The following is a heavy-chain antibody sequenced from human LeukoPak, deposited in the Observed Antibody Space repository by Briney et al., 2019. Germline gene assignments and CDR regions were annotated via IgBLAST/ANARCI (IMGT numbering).Heavy chain of an antibody. CDR2: INPNSGGT. CDR1: GYTFTGYY. V-gene: IGHV1-2*02. Sequence: GASVKVSCKASGYTFTGYYMHWVRQAPGQGLEWMGWINPNSGGTNYAQKFQGRVTMTRDTSISTAYMELSRLGSDDTAVYYCARGRYEYCSGGSCPTYWGQGTLVTVSS. CDR3: ARGRYEYCSGGSCPTY. D-gene: IGHD2-15*01. J-gene: IGHJ4*02.